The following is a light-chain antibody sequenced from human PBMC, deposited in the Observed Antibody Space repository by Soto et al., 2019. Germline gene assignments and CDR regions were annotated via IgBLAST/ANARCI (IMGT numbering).Light chain of an antibody. J-gene: IGKJ4*01. Sequence: DIQMTQSPSSLSASVGDRVTITCQASQDISNYLNWYQQKPGKAPKLLIYDASNLETGVPSRFSGSGSGTDFTFTISILQPEDIATYYCQQYDNLPLTFGGGTKVAIK. CDR1: QDISNY. CDR2: DAS. V-gene: IGKV1-33*01. CDR3: QQYDNLPLT.